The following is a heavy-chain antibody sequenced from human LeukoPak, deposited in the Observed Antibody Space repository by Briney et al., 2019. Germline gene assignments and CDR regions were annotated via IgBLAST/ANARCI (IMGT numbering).Heavy chain of an antibody. J-gene: IGHJ4*02. CDR3: TRGHAYYRFDNSGSDY. D-gene: IGHD3-22*01. Sequence: GASVKVSCKASGYTFSNYGITWVRQAPGQGLEWMGWISAHNGDTNYTQKLQGRVTMTTDTSTSTAYMELRSLRSDDTAVYYCTRGHAYYRFDNSGSDYWGQGTLVTVSS. CDR1: GYTFSNYG. V-gene: IGHV1-18*01. CDR2: ISAHNGDT.